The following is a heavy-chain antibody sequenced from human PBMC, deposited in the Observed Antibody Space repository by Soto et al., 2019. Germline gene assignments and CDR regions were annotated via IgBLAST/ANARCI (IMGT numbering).Heavy chain of an antibody. D-gene: IGHD6-6*01. CDR2: ISGSGGST. V-gene: IGHV3-23*01. CDR3: AKKTDSSSPWGALDI. J-gene: IGHJ3*02. Sequence: EVQLLESGGGLVQPGGSLRLSCAASGFTFSSYAMSWVRQAPAQGLEWVSGISGSGGSTYYADSVKGRFTISRDSSKNTLYLQMDSPRAEDTAVYYCAKKTDSSSPWGALDIWGQGTMVSVSS. CDR1: GFTFSSYA.